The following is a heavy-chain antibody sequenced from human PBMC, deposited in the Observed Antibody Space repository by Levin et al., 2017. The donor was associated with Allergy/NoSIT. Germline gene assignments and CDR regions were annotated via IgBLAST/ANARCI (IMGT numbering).Heavy chain of an antibody. D-gene: IGHD6-19*01. CDR2: INHSGST. V-gene: IGHV4-34*01. CDR1: GGSFSGYY. CDR3: ARGSRRGSSGWACFDY. Sequence: SETLSLTCAVYGGSFSGYYWSWIRQPPGKGLEWIGEINHSGSTNYNPSLKSRVTISVDTSKNQFSLKLSSVTAADTAVYYCARGSRRGSSGWACFDYWGQGTLVTVSS. J-gene: IGHJ4*02.